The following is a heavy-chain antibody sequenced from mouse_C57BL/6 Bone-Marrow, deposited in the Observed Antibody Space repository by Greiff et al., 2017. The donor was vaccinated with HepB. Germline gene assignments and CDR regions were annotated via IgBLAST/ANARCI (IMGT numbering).Heavy chain of an antibody. CDR2: IDPEDGDT. Sequence: VQLQQSGAELVKPGASVKLSCTASGFNIKDYYMHWVKQRTEQGLAWIGRIDPEDGDTQYAPKFPGKATIPADPSSHTAYLHLCCLSSPDTTVYYSSREGMVPTPSYSAMVYWGPGTSLPFSS. V-gene: IGHV14-2*01. CDR1: GFNIKDYY. CDR3: SREGMVPTPSYSAMVY. D-gene: IGHD2-2*01. J-gene: IGHJ4*01.